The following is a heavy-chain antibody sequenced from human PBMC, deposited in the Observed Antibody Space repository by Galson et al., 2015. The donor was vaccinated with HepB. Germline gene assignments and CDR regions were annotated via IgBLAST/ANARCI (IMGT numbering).Heavy chain of an antibody. Sequence: SLRLSCAASGFTFSSYAMSWVRQAPGKGLEWVSAISGSGGSTYYADSVKGRFTISRDNSKNTLYLQMNSLRAEDTAVYYCAKKYYDYIWDTDWFDPWGQGTLVTVSS. CDR2: ISGSGGST. CDR1: GFTFSSYA. CDR3: AKKYYDYIWDTDWFDP. D-gene: IGHD3-16*01. V-gene: IGHV3-23*01. J-gene: IGHJ5*02.